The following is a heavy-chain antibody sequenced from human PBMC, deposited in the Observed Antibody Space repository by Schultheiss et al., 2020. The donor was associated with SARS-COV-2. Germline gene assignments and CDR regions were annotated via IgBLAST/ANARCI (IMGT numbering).Heavy chain of an antibody. CDR3: ARDRHRYGSAALSIDY. D-gene: IGHD6-25*01. V-gene: IGHV3-7*03. J-gene: IGHJ4*02. CDR2: IKHDGSDK. CDR1: GFTFNTYW. Sequence: GESLKISCAASGFTFNTYWMSWVRQAPGKGLEWMANIKHDGSDKYYVESVKGRFAISRDNVRNSVDLQMNSLRPEDTALYYCARDRHRYGSAALSIDYWGQGTPVTVSS.